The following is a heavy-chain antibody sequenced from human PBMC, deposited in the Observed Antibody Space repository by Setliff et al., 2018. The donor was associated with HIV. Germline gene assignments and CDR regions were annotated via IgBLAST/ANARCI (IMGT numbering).Heavy chain of an antibody. CDR2: IHPRDSDT. J-gene: IGHJ5*02. V-gene: IGHV5-51*01. Sequence: GESLKISCRGSGYRFTDYWIAWVRQTPGKGLEWMGNIHPRDSDTRYSPSFQGQVTLSVDKSISTAYLQWSSLKASDTAMYYCVRHVSSSAVFDPWGQGTLVTVSS. D-gene: IGHD3-10*01. CDR3: VRHVSSSAVFDP. CDR1: GYRFTDYW.